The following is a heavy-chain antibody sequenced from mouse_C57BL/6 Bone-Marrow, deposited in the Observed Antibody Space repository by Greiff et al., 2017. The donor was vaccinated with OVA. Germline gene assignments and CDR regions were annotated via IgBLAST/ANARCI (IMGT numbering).Heavy chain of an antibody. CDR2: ISNGGGST. V-gene: IGHV5-12*01. J-gene: IGHJ4*01. D-gene: IGHD2-10*01. CDR1: GFTFSDYY. CDR3: ARPYYFNYAMDY. Sequence: EVKVEESGGGLVQPGGSLKLSCAASGFTFSDYYMYWVRQTPEKRLEWVAYISNGGGSTYYPDTVKGRFTISRDNAKNTLYLQMSRLKSEDTAMYYCARPYYFNYAMDYWGQGTSVTVSS.